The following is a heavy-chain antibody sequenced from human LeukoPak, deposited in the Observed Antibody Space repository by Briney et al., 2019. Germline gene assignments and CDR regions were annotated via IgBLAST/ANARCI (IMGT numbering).Heavy chain of an antibody. Sequence: SETLSLTCTVSGGSISSYYWSWTRQPPGKGLEWIGYIYYSGSTNYNPSLKSRVTISVDTSKNQFSLKLSSVTAADTAVYYCARTDSSGWYPFDYWGQGTLVTVSS. D-gene: IGHD6-19*01. CDR2: IYYSGST. J-gene: IGHJ4*02. V-gene: IGHV4-59*01. CDR3: ARTDSSGWYPFDY. CDR1: GGSISSYY.